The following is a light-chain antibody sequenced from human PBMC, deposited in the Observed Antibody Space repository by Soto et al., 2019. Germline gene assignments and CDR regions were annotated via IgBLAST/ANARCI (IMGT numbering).Light chain of an antibody. CDR1: SSNIGSDS. V-gene: IGLV1-51*02. CDR2: EDN. Sequence: QSVLTQPPSVSAAPGQKVTISCSGSSSNIGSDSVSWYQQLPGTAPKLLIYEDNKRPSGIPDRFSGSKSGTSATLGITGLQTGDEADYYCGAWDTSLSGGVFGGGTKLTVL. J-gene: IGLJ2*01. CDR3: GAWDTSLSGGV.